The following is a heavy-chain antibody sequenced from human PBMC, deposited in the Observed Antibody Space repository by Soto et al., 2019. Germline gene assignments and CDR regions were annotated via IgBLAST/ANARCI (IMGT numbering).Heavy chain of an antibody. D-gene: IGHD6-19*01. J-gene: IGHJ6*03. CDR1: GDSVSSNSAA. CDR2: TYYRSKWYN. V-gene: IGHV6-1*01. CDR3: ARGGYSSGWRYYYHYYMDV. Sequence: SQTLSLTCAISGDSVSSNSAAWNWIRQSPSRGLEWLGRTYYRSKWYNDYAVSVKSRITINPDTSKNQFSLQLNSVTPEDTAVYYCARGGYSSGWRYYYHYYMDVWGKGTTVTVSS.